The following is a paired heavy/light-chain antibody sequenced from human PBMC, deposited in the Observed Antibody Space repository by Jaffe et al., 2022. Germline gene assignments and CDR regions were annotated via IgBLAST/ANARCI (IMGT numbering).Light chain of an antibody. CDR3: ASFAGVNKLV. V-gene: IGLV2-8*01. J-gene: IGLJ2*01. CDR1: SSDVGGYNY. Sequence: QSALTQPPSASGSLGQSVTISCTGTSSDVGGYNYVSWYQQYPGKAPKFLLYEVTKRPSGVPDRFSGSKSGNTASLIISGLQAEDEADYYCASFAGVNKLVFGGGTKLTVL. CDR2: EVT.
Heavy chain of an antibody. Sequence: EVQLVESGGGLVQPGGSLRLSCTASGPSAVNFNTYEMNWVRQAPGKGLEWLSYISPDGDRKHYADSVKGRFTISRDNANSLYLQMNSLRADDTAVYYCAKERRYYELENWGQGTLVTVSS. J-gene: IGHJ4*02. CDR1: GPSAVNFNTYE. V-gene: IGHV3-48*03. CDR3: AKERRYYELEN. D-gene: IGHD3-22*01. CDR2: ISPDGDRK.